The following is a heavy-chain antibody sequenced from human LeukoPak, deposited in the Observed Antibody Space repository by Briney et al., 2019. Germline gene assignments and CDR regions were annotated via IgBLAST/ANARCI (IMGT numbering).Heavy chain of an antibody. CDR2: MKPHSGNT. CDR3: ARGKYYDILTGYSIWEDYYYYAMDV. CDR1: GDTFSRDD. J-gene: IGHJ6*02. V-gene: IGHV1-8*01. D-gene: IGHD3-9*01. Sequence: ASVKVSCKASGDTFSRDDINWVRQATGQGLEWMGWMKPHSGNTGSAQKFQDRVTMSIDTSTNTAYMELSSLTSEDTAVYYCARGKYYDILTGYSIWEDYYYYAMDVWGQGTTVAVSS.